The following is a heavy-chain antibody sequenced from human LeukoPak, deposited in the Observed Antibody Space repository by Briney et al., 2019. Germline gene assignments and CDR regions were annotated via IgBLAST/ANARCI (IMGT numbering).Heavy chain of an antibody. J-gene: IGHJ3*02. CDR3: ARCLKRFGELYDSFDI. Sequence: ASVKVSCKASGYTFTNYGISWVRQAPGQGLEWVGWISAYNGNTNYVQKLQGRVTMTTDTSTSTAYMELRSLRSDDTAVYYCARCLKRFGELYDSFDIWGQGTMVTVSS. CDR2: ISAYNGNT. CDR1: GYTFTNYG. D-gene: IGHD3-10*01. V-gene: IGHV1-18*01.